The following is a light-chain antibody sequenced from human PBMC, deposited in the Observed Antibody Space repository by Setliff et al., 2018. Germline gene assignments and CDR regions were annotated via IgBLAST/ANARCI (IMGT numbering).Light chain of an antibody. J-gene: IGLJ2*01. CDR1: SDSIATGS. Sequence: NFMLTQPHSVSESPGKTVTISCTRTSDSIATGSVQWYQQRPGSSPTTVIYEDNQRPSGVPDRFSGSIDSSSNSASLTISGLETEDEADYYCQSYDTSNQVIFGGGTQRTVL. CDR2: EDN. V-gene: IGLV6-57*01. CDR3: QSYDTSNQVI.